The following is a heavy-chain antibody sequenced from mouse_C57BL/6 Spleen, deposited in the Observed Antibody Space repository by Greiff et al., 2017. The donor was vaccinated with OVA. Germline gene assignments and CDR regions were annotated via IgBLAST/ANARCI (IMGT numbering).Heavy chain of an antibody. D-gene: IGHD2-5*01. CDR1: GYTFTSYG. J-gene: IGHJ4*01. CDR3: ARVYSNYDYYAMDY. Sequence: VQGVESGAELARPGASVKLSCKASGYTFTSYGISWVKQRTGQGLEWIGEIYPRSGNTYYNEKFKGKATLTADKSSSTAYMELRSLTSEDSAVYFCARVYSNYDYYAMDYWGQGTSVTVSS. V-gene: IGHV1-81*01. CDR2: IYPRSGNT.